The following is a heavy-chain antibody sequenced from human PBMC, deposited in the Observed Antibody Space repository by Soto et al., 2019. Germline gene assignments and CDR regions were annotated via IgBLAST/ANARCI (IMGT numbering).Heavy chain of an antibody. Sequence: PGESLKISCKGSGYSFTSFWIGWVRQMPGKGLEWMGIIYPGDSDTRYSPSFQGQVTISADKSISTAYLQWTSLKASDTAMYYCATFGGNSGDYHYSGMDVWGQGTTVPVSS. CDR2: IYPGDSDT. CDR1: GYSFTSFW. V-gene: IGHV5-51*01. D-gene: IGHD2-21*02. CDR3: ATFGGNSGDYHYSGMDV. J-gene: IGHJ6*02.